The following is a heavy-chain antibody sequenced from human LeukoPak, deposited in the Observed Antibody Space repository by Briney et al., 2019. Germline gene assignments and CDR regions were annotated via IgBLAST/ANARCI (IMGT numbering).Heavy chain of an antibody. CDR3: ARDLLWFGELPIY. V-gene: IGHV3-7*01. CDR1: GFTFSDYY. J-gene: IGHJ4*02. D-gene: IGHD3-10*01. CDR2: IKQDGSEK. Sequence: GGSLRLSCAASGFTFSDYYMSWIRQAPGKGLEWVANIKQDGSEKYYVDSVKGRFTISRDNAKNSLYLQMNSLRAEDTAVYYCARDLLWFGELPIYWGQGTLVTVSS.